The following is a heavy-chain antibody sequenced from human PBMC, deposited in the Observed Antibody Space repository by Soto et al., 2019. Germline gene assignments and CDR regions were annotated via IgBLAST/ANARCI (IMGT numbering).Heavy chain of an antibody. D-gene: IGHD3-22*01. CDR2: IFYSGGT. V-gene: IGHV4-39*01. CDR3: ARQASGYYYGWFDT. J-gene: IGHJ5*02. CDR1: GGSILDSTYY. Sequence: QLLLQESGPGLVKPSETLSLTCTVSGGSILDSTYYWAWIRQSPGKGLEWIGTIFYSGGTFSTPSLKSRATMSVDPSNNQFSLKLSSVTAADTDVYYCARQASGYYYGWFDTWGQGTLVTVSS.